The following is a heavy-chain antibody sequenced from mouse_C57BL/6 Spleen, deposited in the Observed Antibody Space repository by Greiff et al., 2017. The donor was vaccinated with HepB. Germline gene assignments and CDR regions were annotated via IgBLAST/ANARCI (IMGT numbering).Heavy chain of an antibody. CDR2: ISDGGSYT. V-gene: IGHV5-4*01. J-gene: IGHJ2*01. CDR3: ARDLGATVVSFDY. CDR1: GFTFSSYA. D-gene: IGHD1-1*01. Sequence: EVQLQESGGGLVKPGGSLKLSCAASGFTFSSYAMSWVRQTPEKRLEWVATISDGGSYTYYPDNVKGRFTISRDNAKNNLYLQMSHLKSEDTAMYYCARDLGATVVSFDYWGQGTTLTVSS.